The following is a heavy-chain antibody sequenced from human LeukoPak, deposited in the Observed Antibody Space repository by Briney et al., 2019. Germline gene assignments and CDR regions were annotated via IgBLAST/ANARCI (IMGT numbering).Heavy chain of an antibody. CDR3: ASNRPENLYYDSSGRDPGRDHYYYYYYMDV. J-gene: IGHJ6*03. V-gene: IGHV1-69*05. CDR2: IIPIFGTA. Sequence: SVKVSCKASGGTFSSYAISWVRHAPGQGLEWMGGIIPIFGTANYAQKFQGRVTITTDESTSTAYMELSSLRSEDTAVYYCASNRPENLYYDSSGRDPGRDHYYYYYYMDVWGKGTTVTVSS. D-gene: IGHD3-22*01. CDR1: GGTFSSYA.